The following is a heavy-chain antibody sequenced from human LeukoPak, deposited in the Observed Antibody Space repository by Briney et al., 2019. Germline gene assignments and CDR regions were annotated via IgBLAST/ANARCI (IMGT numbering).Heavy chain of an antibody. J-gene: IGHJ5*02. D-gene: IGHD4-17*01. Sequence: GGALRLSCAASGFTFSSYGMHWVRQAPGKGLEWVAVISYDGSNKYYADSVKGRFTISRDNSKNTLYLQMNSLRAEDTAVYYCANNDYGDFNWFDPWGQGTLVTVSS. CDR3: ANNDYGDFNWFDP. V-gene: IGHV3-30*18. CDR1: GFTFSSYG. CDR2: ISYDGSNK.